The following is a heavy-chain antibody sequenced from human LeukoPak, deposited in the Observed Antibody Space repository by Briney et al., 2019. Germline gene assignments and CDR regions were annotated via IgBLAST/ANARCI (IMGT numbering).Heavy chain of an antibody. CDR2: IYYSGST. CDR3: ARDYGSRGYHWYFAL. CDR1: GGSISSGDDY. J-gene: IGHJ2*01. V-gene: IGHV4-30-4*01. D-gene: IGHD3-22*01. Sequence: TSQTLSLTGTVSGGSISSGDDYWSWIRQPPGKGLEWIGYIYYSGSTYYNPSLKSRVTISVDTSKNQFSLKLSSVTATDTAVYYCARDYGSRGYHWYFALWGRGTLVTVSS.